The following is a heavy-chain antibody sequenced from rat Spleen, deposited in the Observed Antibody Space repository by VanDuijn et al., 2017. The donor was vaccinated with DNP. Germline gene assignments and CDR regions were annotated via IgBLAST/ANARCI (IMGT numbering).Heavy chain of an antibody. CDR2: ISYSGST. V-gene: IGHV3-1*01. D-gene: IGHD1-7*01. CDR1: GSSITSNY. Sequence: EVQLQESGSGLVKPSQSLPLPRSVTGSSITSNYWGWIRKFPGNKMEYIGHISYSGSTNYNPSLKSRISITRDTSRNHFFLHLISVTTDDTATYYCARWTRYFDYWGQGVMVTVSS. CDR3: ARWTRYFDY. J-gene: IGHJ2*01.